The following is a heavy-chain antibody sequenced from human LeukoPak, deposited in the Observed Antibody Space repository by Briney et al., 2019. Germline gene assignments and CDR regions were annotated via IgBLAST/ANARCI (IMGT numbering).Heavy chain of an antibody. J-gene: IGHJ6*02. D-gene: IGHD6-25*01. CDR3: AKGGNRGYAGYYYGMDV. CDR1: GFNFRGQA. Sequence: GGSLRLSCAASGFNFRGQAMSWVRQGPGKGLEWVAGISGRGETTYYADSVKGRFTISRDNSKNTLYLQMNSLRAEDTAVYYCAKGGNRGYAGYYYGMDVWGQGTTVTVS. CDR2: ISGRGETT. V-gene: IGHV3-23*01.